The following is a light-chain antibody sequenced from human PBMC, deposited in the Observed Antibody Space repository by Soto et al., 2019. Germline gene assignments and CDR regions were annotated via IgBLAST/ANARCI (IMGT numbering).Light chain of an antibody. CDR2: EVT. V-gene: IGLV2-14*01. CDR1: GSDVGGYDY. J-gene: IGLJ1*01. CDR3: SSYKSSSTYV. Sequence: QSVLTQPASVSGSPGQSITISCTGTGSDVGGYDYVSWYQHHPGKAPKVMIYEVTNRPSGVSNRFSGSKSGNTASLTISGLLAEDEADYYCSSYKSSSTYVFGTGTKVKVL.